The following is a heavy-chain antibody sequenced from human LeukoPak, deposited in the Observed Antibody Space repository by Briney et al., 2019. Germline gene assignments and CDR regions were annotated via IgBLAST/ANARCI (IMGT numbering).Heavy chain of an antibody. D-gene: IGHD6-13*01. CDR1: GFTFSRYT. Sequence: GGSLRLSCAASGFTFSRYTMNWVRQAPGKGLEWVSSISSSSSYIYYADSVKGRFTISRDNAKNSLYLQMNSLRAEDTAVYYCARTPPWVAAAGTGISKTDYWGQGTLVTVSS. V-gene: IGHV3-21*01. J-gene: IGHJ4*02. CDR2: ISSSSSYI. CDR3: ARTPPWVAAAGTGISKTDY.